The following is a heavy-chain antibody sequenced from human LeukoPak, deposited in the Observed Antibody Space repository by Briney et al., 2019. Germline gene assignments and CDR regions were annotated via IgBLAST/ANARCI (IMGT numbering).Heavy chain of an antibody. D-gene: IGHD3-22*01. V-gene: IGHV3-30-3*01. J-gene: IGHJ4*02. CDR3: ARGGSYYDSGGTGHLRPIDY. CDR1: GLTLSSYA. Sequence: PGGSLRLSCAASGLTLSSYAMHWVRQAPGKGLEWVAVISYDGNNKYYADSVKGRFTISRDNSKNTLYLQMNSLRAEDTAVYYCARGGSYYDSGGTGHLRPIDYWGQGTLVTVSS. CDR2: ISYDGNNK.